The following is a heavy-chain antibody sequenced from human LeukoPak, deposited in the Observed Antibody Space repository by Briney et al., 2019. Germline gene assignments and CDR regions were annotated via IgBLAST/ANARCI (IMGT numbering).Heavy chain of an antibody. J-gene: IGHJ4*02. CDR3: ARRAGAYSHPYDY. Sequence: GGSLRLSCAASGFTFNSYAMSWVRQAPGKGLEWVSVISGSGGSTHYSDSVKGRFTISTDNSKNTLYLQMNSLRAEDTAVYYCARRAGAYSHPYDYWGQGTLVTVSS. V-gene: IGHV3-23*01. CDR2: ISGSGGST. CDR1: GFTFNSYA. D-gene: IGHD4/OR15-4a*01.